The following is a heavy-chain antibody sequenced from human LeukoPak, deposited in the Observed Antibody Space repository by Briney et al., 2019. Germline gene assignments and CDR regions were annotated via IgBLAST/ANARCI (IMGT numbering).Heavy chain of an antibody. CDR1: GGSISSSSYC. CDR2: IYYSGST. CDR3: ARDRANNWFDP. J-gene: IGHJ5*02. Sequence: PSETLSLTCTVSGGSISSSSYCWGWIRQPPGKGLEWIGSIYYSGSTYYNPSLKSRVTISVDTSKNQFSLKLSSVTAADTAVYYCARDRANNWFDPWGQGTLVTVSS. V-gene: IGHV4-39*07.